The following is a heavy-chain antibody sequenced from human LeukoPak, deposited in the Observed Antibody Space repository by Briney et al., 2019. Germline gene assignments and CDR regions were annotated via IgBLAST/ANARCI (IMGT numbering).Heavy chain of an antibody. CDR3: ARQVEYSGYDYLDY. V-gene: IGHV3-33*01. CDR2: VWFDGSNK. J-gene: IGHJ4*02. Sequence: PGGSPRLSCAASGFNFSSYVMYWVRQAPGKGLEWVAVVWFDGSNKYYGDSVKGRFTISRDNSKNTLFLQMDSVRVEDTAVYYCARQVEYSGYDYLDYWGQGTLVTVSS. CDR1: GFNFSSYV. D-gene: IGHD5-12*01.